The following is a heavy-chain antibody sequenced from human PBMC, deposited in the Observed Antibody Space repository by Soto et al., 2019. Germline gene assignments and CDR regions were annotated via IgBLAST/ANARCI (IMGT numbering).Heavy chain of an antibody. CDR2: ISGSGGAA. CDR1: GVTFRSSA. CDR3: ARENHDYAETDY. V-gene: IGHV3-23*01. D-gene: IGHD2-2*01. Sequence: EVQLLESGGGLVQPGGSLRLSCAVSGVTFRSSAISWVRQAPGKGLEWVSLISGSGGAAYYADSVKGRFTISRDNSKSTVDLQMNSLRAEDSAMYYCARENHDYAETDYWGQGTLVTVSS. J-gene: IGHJ4*02.